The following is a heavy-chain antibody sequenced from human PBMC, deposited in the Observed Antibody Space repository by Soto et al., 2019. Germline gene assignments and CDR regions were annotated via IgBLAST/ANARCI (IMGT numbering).Heavy chain of an antibody. CDR3: ASNVIVGATNGDWYFDL. V-gene: IGHV1-69*01. CDR1: GGTFSSYA. Sequence: QVQLVQSGAEVKKPGSSVKVSCKASGGTFSSYAISWVRQAPGQGLEWMGGIITIFGTANYAQKFQGRVTITADESTSTAYMELSSLRSEDTAVYYCASNVIVGATNGDWYFDLWGRGTLVTVSS. CDR2: IITIFGTA. D-gene: IGHD1-26*01. J-gene: IGHJ2*01.